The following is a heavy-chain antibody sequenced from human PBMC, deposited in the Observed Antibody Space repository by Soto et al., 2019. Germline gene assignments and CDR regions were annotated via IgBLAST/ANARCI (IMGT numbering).Heavy chain of an antibody. Sequence: QVQLVQSGPEVKNPGASVRVSCVASGYAFTSYGVNWVRQAPGQCLEWMGWIAPHSGRTTYLPKFQGRVTMTADVSTNTAYIEVRSLKSDDTGTYFCARAATGSYHSAYWGQGTVVTVSS. CDR1: GYAFTSYG. CDR2: IAPHSGRT. J-gene: IGHJ4*02. D-gene: IGHD3-10*01. CDR3: ARAATGSYHSAY. V-gene: IGHV1-18*04.